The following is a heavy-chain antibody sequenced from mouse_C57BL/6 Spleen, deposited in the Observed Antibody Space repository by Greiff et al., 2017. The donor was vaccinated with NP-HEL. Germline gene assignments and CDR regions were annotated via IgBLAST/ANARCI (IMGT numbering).Heavy chain of an antibody. CDR2: IYPGDGDT. V-gene: IGHV1-82*01. CDR3: ARDGSSPYYAMDY. D-gene: IGHD1-1*01. CDR1: GYAFSSSW. J-gene: IGHJ4*01. Sequence: QVHVKQSGPELVKPGASVKISCKASGYAFSSSWMNWVKQRPGTGLEWIGRIYPGDGDTNYNGKFKGKGTLTADKSSSTAYMQLSSLPSEDSAVYVCARDGSSPYYAMDYWGQGTSVTVSS.